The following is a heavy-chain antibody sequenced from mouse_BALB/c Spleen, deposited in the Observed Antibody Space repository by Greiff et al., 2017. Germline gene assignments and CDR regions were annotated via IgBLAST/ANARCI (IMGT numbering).Heavy chain of an antibody. CDR1: GFTFSSYG. CDR3: ARLSIYYGFAY. Sequence: EVMLVESGGGLVQPGGSLKLSCAASGFTFSSYGMSWVRQTPDKRLELVATINSNGGSTYYPDSVKGRFTISRDNAKNTLYLQMSSLKSEDTAMYYCARLSIYYGFAYWGQGTLVTVSA. D-gene: IGHD1-1*01. CDR2: INSNGGST. J-gene: IGHJ3*01. V-gene: IGHV5-6-3*01.